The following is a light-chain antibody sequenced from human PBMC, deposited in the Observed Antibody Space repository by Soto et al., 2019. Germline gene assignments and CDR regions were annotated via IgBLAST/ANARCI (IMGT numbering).Light chain of an antibody. CDR1: HDINIY. Sequence: DIQMTQSPSSLSAFVGDRFIITCQATHDINIYLNWYEQKPGKAPKLLIYDASNLETGVPSGFSGSGSGTHFTFTINNVQPEDVATYYCQQYDAFGQGTRLEIK. CDR3: QQYDA. J-gene: IGKJ5*01. V-gene: IGKV1-33*01. CDR2: DAS.